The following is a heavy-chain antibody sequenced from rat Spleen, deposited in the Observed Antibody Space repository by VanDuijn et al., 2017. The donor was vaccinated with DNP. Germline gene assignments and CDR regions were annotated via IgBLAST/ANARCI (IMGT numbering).Heavy chain of an antibody. Sequence: EVQLVESGGGLVQPRRSMKLSCAASGFTFSNSDMAWVRQAPTKGLEWVASISTGGGTTYYRDSVKGRFTISRDNAKSTLDLQMDSLRSEDTATYYCATGTFAYWGQGTLVTVSS. CDR3: ATGTFAY. CDR1: GFTFSNSD. J-gene: IGHJ3*01. CDR2: ISTGGGTT. V-gene: IGHV5-25*01.